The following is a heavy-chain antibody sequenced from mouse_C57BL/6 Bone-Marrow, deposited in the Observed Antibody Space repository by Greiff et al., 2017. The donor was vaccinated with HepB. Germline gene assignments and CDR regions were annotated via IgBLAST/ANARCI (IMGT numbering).Heavy chain of an antibody. V-gene: IGHV1-81*01. J-gene: IGHJ3*01. CDR2: IYPRSGNT. Sequence: QVHVKQSGAELARPGASVKLSCKASGYTFTSYGISWVKQRTGQGLEWIGEIYPRSGNTYYNEKFKGKAKLTADKSSSTAYMELRSLTSEDSAVYFCARGGRGYAWFAYWGQGTLVTVSA. D-gene: IGHD2-2*01. CDR3: ARGGRGYAWFAY. CDR1: GYTFTSYG.